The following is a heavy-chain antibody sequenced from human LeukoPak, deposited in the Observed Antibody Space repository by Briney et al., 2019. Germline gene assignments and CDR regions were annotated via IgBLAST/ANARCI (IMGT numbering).Heavy chain of an antibody. CDR1: GGSFSGYY. D-gene: IGHD6-19*01. V-gene: IGHV4-34*01. CDR3: ARSSGWYPLGY. Sequence: SETLSLTCAVYGGSFSGYYWSWTRQPPGKGLEWIGEINHSGSTNYNPSLKSRVTISVDTSKNQFSLKLSSVTAADTAVYYCARSSGWYPLGYWGQGTLVTVSS. CDR2: INHSGST. J-gene: IGHJ4*02.